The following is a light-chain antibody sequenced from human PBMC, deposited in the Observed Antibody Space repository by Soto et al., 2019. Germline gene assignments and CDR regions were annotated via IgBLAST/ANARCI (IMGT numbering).Light chain of an antibody. Sequence: EIVLTQSPGTLSLSPGERASVSCRASQSVSSEKLAWYQQKPGQAPRLLIFGASGRATGIPERFSGSGSGTDFSLTISRLEPEDSAVYYCQQYGSSLLTFGGGTKV. CDR3: QQYGSSLLT. V-gene: IGKV3-20*01. J-gene: IGKJ4*01. CDR2: GAS. CDR1: QSVSSEK.